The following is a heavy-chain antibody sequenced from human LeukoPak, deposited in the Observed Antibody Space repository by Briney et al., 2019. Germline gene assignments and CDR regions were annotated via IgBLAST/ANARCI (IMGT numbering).Heavy chain of an antibody. D-gene: IGHD3-22*01. V-gene: IGHV1-18*01. CDR1: GYTFTSYG. J-gene: IGHJ4*02. CDR2: ISAYNGNT. CDR3: ARDSLSYYYDSSGYSTFDY. Sequence: ASVKVSCKASGYTFTSYGINWVRQAPGQGLEWMGWISAYNGNTNYAQKFQGRVTMTTDTSTSTAYMELRSLRSDDTAVYYCARDSLSYYYDSSGYSTFDYWGQGTLVTVSS.